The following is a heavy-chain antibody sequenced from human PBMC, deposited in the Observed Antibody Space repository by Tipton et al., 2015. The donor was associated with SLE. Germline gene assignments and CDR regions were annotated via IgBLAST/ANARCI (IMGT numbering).Heavy chain of an antibody. CDR1: GSSFSSAYY. V-gene: IGHV4-38-2*01. J-gene: IGHJ6*02. Sequence: TLSLTCAVSGSSFSSAYYWGWIRQPPGRGLEWIGSVSHTGSTSYNPSLKSRVTISLDTSKNLFSLRLTSMTATDTAVYYCARHHGSGWLYGLDVWGQGTTVTVSS. D-gene: IGHD6-19*01. CDR2: VSHTGST. CDR3: ARHHGSGWLYGLDV.